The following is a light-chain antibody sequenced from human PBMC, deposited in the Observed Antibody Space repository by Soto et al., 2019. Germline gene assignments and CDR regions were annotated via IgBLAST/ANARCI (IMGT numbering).Light chain of an antibody. J-gene: IGKJ3*01. CDR1: QSVSSSY. V-gene: IGKV3-20*01. Sequence: EIVLTQSPGTLSLSPGERATLSCRASQSVSSSYLAWYQQKPGQTPRLLFYGASSRATGIPDRFSGSGSGTDFTLTISRLEPGDSAVYYCQQYGSSPFTFGPGTKVDIK. CDR3: QQYGSSPFT. CDR2: GAS.